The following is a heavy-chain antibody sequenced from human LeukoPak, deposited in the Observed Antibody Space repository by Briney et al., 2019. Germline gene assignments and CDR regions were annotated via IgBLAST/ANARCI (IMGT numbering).Heavy chain of an antibody. CDR3: ARERYFDY. CDR1: GFTLSTCA. CDR2: ISGGGRST. J-gene: IGHJ4*02. Sequence: GGSLRFSCAASGFTLSTCAMIWVRQDPGKGLEWVSTISGGGRSTDYADSVKGLFTISRDNSKNTLYLQMNSLRAEDTAVYYCARERYFDYWGQGTLVTVSS. V-gene: IGHV3-23*01.